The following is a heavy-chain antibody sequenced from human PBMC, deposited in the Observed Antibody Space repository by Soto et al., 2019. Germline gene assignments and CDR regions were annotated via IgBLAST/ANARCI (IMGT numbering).Heavy chain of an antibody. CDR3: AANDGGHYDYVWESLHVDAYSI. V-gene: IGHV1-58*01. D-gene: IGHD3-16*01. Sequence: SVKVSCKASGFTFTSSAVQWVRRARGERLEWIGWIVVGSGNTNYAQKFQERVTITRDMSTSTAYMELSSLRSEDTAVYYCAANDGGHYDYVWESLHVDAYSISGHGTMVTVSS. CDR1: GFTFTSSA. J-gene: IGHJ3*02. CDR2: IVVGSGNT.